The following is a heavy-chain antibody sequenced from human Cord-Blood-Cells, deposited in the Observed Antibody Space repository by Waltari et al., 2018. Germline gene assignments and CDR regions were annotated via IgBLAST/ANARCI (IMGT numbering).Heavy chain of an antibody. V-gene: IGHV3-30-3*01. J-gene: IGHJ4*02. CDR1: GFTFSSYA. CDR2: ISYDGSNK. D-gene: IGHD5-18*01. Sequence: QVPLVESGGGVVQHGRALRLSRAAAGFTFSSYAMRCACQAPGKGLEWVAVISYDGSNKYYADSVKGRFTISRDNSKNTLYLQMNSLRAEDTAVYYCARVGIQLWTSFDYWGQGTLVTVSS. CDR3: ARVGIQLWTSFDY.